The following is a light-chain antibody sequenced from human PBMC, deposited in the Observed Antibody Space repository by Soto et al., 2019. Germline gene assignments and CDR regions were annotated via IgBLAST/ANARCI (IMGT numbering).Light chain of an antibody. CDR2: AAS. J-gene: IGKJ2*03. Sequence: DSQLTQSPSTLSSSVGYRVTITCRASQSITTYLNWYRQKPGKAPKLLIYAASSLQSGVPSRFSGSGSETEFTLSISSLQPEDFATYCCQVIDCALLRFG. V-gene: IGKV1-39*01. CDR1: QSITTY. CDR3: QVIDCALLR.